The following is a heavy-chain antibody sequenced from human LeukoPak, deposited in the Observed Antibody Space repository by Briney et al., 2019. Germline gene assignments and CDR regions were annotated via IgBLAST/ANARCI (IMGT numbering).Heavy chain of an antibody. V-gene: IGHV3-23*01. CDR3: AKDSCSGGSCYYQEPTFDY. CDR2: ISGSGGST. CDR1: GFTFSSYA. J-gene: IGHJ4*02. Sequence: PGGSLRLSCAASGFTFSSYAMSWVRQAPGKGLEWVSAISGSGGSTYYADSVKGRFTISRDNSKNTLYLQMNSLRAEDTAVYYCAKDSCSGGSCYYQEPTFDYWGQGTLVTVSS. D-gene: IGHD2-15*01.